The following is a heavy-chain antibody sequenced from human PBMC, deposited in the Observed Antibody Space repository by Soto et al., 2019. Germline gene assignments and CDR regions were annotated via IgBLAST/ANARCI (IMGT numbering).Heavy chain of an antibody. J-gene: IGHJ5*02. Sequence: SVKVSCKASGGTFSSYAISWVRQAPGQGLEWMGGIIPIFGTANYAQKFQGRVTITADESTSTAYMELSSLRSEDTAVYYCASLEWLTEPQPNNWFDPWGQGTLVTVSS. V-gene: IGHV1-69*13. D-gene: IGHD5-12*01. CDR1: GGTFSSYA. CDR2: IIPIFGTA. CDR3: ASLEWLTEPQPNNWFDP.